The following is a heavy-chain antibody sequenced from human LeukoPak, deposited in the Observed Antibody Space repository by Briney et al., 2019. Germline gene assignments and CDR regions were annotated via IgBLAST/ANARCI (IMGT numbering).Heavy chain of an antibody. CDR2: ISAYNGNT. Sequence: ASVKVSCKASGYTFTSYGISWVRQAPGQGLEWMGWISAYNGNTNYAQKFQGRVTMTRNTSISTAYMELSSLRSEDTAVYYCARGVGAYCSGGSCYSSSNWFDPWGQGTLVTVSS. J-gene: IGHJ5*02. CDR3: ARGVGAYCSGGSCYSSSNWFDP. V-gene: IGHV1-18*01. D-gene: IGHD2-15*01. CDR1: GYTFTSYG.